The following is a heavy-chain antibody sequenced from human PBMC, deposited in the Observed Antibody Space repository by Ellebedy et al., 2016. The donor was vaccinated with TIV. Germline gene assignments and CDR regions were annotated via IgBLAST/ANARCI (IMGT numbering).Heavy chain of an antibody. D-gene: IGHD2-8*01. CDR2: IYHSGST. J-gene: IGHJ3*02. V-gene: IGHV4-4*02. CDR3: ARGRIRPGYCTNGVCPYDAFDI. Sequence: MPSETLSLTCAVSGGSISSSNWWSWVRQPPGKGLEWIGEIYHSGSTNYNPSLKSRVTISVDKSKKQFSLKLSSVTAADTAVYYCARGRIRPGYCTNGVCPYDAFDIWGQGTMVTVSS. CDR1: GGSISSSNW.